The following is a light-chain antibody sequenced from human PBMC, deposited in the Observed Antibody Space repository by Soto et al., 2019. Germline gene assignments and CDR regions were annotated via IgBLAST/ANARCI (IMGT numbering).Light chain of an antibody. CDR1: SSDVGAYTS. V-gene: IGLV2-14*01. J-gene: IGLJ1*01. CDR3: SSYTSDNRDYV. Sequence: QSALTQPASVSGSPGQSITISCTGSSSDVGAYTSVSWYQQHPGKAPKLMIYEVSNRPSGVSRRFSGSKSGNTASLTISGLQAEDEAHYYCSSYTSDNRDYVFGTGTKLTVL. CDR2: EVS.